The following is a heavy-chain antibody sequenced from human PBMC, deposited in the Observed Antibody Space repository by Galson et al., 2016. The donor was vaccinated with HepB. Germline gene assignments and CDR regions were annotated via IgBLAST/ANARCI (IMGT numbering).Heavy chain of an antibody. D-gene: IGHD2-21*02. V-gene: IGHV3-23*01. Sequence: SLRLSCAASKFTFRNYAMSWVRQAPGKGLEWVSSISGPGCNTYYADSVKGRFTISRDNSKSTLYLQMNNLRAEDTAVYYCAKDPIQCGGDCTRASYYFDYWGQGLLVTVSS. J-gene: IGHJ4*02. CDR3: AKDPIQCGGDCTRASYYFDY. CDR2: ISGPGCNT. CDR1: KFTFRNYA.